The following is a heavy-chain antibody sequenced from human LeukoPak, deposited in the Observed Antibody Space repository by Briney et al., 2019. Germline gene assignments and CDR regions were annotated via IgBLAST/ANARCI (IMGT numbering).Heavy chain of an antibody. Sequence: SVKVSCKASGGTFSSHAFSWVRQSPGQGLEWMGGIIPFFGTSNYAQKFQGRFTITTDESTSTAYMELSSLRSEDTAVYYCARGVHPTVTTPSRRMDVWGQGTTVTVSS. D-gene: IGHD4-17*01. V-gene: IGHV1-69*05. CDR1: GGTFSSHA. J-gene: IGHJ6*02. CDR3: ARGVHPTVTTPSRRMDV. CDR2: IIPFFGTS.